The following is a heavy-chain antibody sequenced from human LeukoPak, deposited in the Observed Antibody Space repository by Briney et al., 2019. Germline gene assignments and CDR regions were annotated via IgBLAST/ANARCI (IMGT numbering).Heavy chain of an antibody. Sequence: ASVKVSCKASGYTFTSYIISWVRQAPGQGLEWMGWINAYNGNTDYAQRVQGRVTMTTDTSTSTAYMELRSLRSEDTAVYYCAMRVRGDSSGYYLFDYWGQGTLVTVSS. CDR1: GYTFTSYI. J-gene: IGHJ4*02. CDR3: AMRVRGDSSGYYLFDY. V-gene: IGHV1-18*01. D-gene: IGHD3-22*01. CDR2: INAYNGNT.